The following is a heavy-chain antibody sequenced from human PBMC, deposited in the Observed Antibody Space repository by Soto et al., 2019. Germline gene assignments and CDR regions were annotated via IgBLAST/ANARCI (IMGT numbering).Heavy chain of an antibody. CDR2: ISLHGSSK. J-gene: IGHJ6*01. CDR1: VCPFSSWS. V-gene: IGHV3-30*09. D-gene: IGHD2-2*01. CDR3: ARDTVTSLKPYHGSYYYEMDF. Sequence: AWVSLRIPWAPSVCPFSSWSMPWLCGAPGNGLELVGIISLHGSSKYYADWLKGRIVISRDNSKESLYLQMDTLRPDDTAIYYCARDTVTSLKPYHGSYYYEMDFWGQGTTVTVSS.